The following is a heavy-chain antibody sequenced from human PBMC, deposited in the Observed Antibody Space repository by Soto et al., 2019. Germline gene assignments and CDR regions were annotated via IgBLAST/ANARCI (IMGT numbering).Heavy chain of an antibody. D-gene: IGHD2-21*02. J-gene: IGHJ3*02. CDR3: ARDREAYCGGDCYTLRAFDI. V-gene: IGHV3-48*02. CDR1: GFTFSSYS. CDR2: ISSSSSTM. Sequence: GGSLRLSYAASGFTFSSYSMNWVRQAPGKGLEWVSYISSSSSTMYYADSVKGRFTISRDNAKNSLYLQMNSLRDEDTAVYYCARDREAYCGGDCYTLRAFDIWGQGTMVTVSS.